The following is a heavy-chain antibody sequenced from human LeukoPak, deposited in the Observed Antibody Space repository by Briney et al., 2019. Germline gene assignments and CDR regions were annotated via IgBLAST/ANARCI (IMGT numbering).Heavy chain of an antibody. J-gene: IGHJ4*02. Sequence: PGGSLRLSCAASGFTFSTYAMGWVRQAPGKGLEWVSTISGSGGSTYYADSVKGRFTISRDNSKNTLYLQMNSLRAEDTAVYFCAKAGSMATPTPYYFDYWGQGTLVTVSS. D-gene: IGHD5-24*01. V-gene: IGHV3-23*01. CDR2: ISGSGGST. CDR3: AKAGSMATPTPYYFDY. CDR1: GFTFSTYA.